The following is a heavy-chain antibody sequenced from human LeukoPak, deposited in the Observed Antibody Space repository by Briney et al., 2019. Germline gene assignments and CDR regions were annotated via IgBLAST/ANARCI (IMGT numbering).Heavy chain of an antibody. V-gene: IGHV3-73*01. J-gene: IGHJ4*02. CDR2: IRSKVYSYAT. Sequence: GGSLRLSCAASGFTFSGSAIHWVRQAPGKGLEWVGRIRSKVYSYATAYAASVKGRFTISRDDSKNTAYLQMNSLKIEDTAVYYCTVAYCGSDCYSGYWGQGTLVTVSS. D-gene: IGHD2-21*02. CDR3: TVAYCGSDCYSGY. CDR1: GFTFSGSA.